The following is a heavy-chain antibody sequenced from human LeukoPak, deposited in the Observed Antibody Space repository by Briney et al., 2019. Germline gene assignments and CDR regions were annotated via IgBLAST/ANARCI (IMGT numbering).Heavy chain of an antibody. V-gene: IGHV3-23*01. CDR3: AKNGHGSGSYYPRTKYYFDY. CDR2: ISTSGGST. Sequence: SGGSLRLSCAASGFTVSGYAMNWVRQAPGKGLEWVATISTSGGSTYYADFVKGRFTISRDNSKNTLYLQMNSLRAEDTAVYYCAKNGHGSGSYYPRTKYYFDYWGQGTLVTVSS. D-gene: IGHD3-10*01. J-gene: IGHJ4*02. CDR1: GFTVSGYA.